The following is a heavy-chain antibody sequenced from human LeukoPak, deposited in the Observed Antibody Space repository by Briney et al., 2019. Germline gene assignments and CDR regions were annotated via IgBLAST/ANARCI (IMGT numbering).Heavy chain of an antibody. CDR1: GYTFTSYG. Sequence: GASVKVSCKASGYTFTSYGISWVRQPPGQGLEWMGWISAYNGNTNYAQKLQGRVTMTTDTSTSTAYMELRSLRSDGTAVYYCAREGYYDSSGYYWIDYWGQGTLVTVSS. V-gene: IGHV1-18*01. J-gene: IGHJ4*02. CDR2: ISAYNGNT. CDR3: AREGYYDSSGYYWIDY. D-gene: IGHD3-22*01.